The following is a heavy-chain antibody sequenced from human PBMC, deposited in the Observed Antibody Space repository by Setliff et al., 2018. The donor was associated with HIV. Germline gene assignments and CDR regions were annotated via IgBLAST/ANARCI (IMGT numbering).Heavy chain of an antibody. J-gene: IGHJ4*02. CDR1: GGSLSSGYDY. CDR2: IYSAGST. V-gene: IGHV4-61*09. D-gene: IGHD2-2*02. Sequence: LSLTCTVSGGSLSSGYDYWTWIRQPAGKGLEWIGHIYSAGSTNYNPTLTSRVTMSVDMSKNQFSLKLSSVTAADTAVYYCARGYHLLNPDYWGQGTLVTVSS. CDR3: ARGYHLLNPDY.